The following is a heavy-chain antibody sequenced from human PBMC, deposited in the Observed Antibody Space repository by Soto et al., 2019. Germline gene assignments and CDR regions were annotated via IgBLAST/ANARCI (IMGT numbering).Heavy chain of an antibody. CDR2: IYYSGST. J-gene: IGHJ4*02. Sequence: SETLSLTCSVSGGSISSGGYYWSWIRQHPGKGLEWVGYIYYSGSTHYNPSLKSRVTISVDTSKNQFSLKLSSVTAADTAVYYCARQQAGRGVDYWGQGTLVTVSS. CDR3: ARQQAGRGVDY. D-gene: IGHD6-13*01. V-gene: IGHV4-61*08. CDR1: GGSISSGGYY.